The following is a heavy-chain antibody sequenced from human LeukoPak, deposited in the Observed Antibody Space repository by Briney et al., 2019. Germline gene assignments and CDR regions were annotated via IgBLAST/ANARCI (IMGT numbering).Heavy chain of an antibody. D-gene: IGHD3-10*01. CDR2: INAGNGNA. CDR1: GYTFTSYA. Sequence: ASVKVSCKASGYTFTSYAMHWVGQAPGQRLEWMGWINAGNGNAKYSQKFQGRVTITRDTSASTAYMELSSLRSEDTAVYYCARVSSRGVRGVIGAFDIWGQGTMVTVSS. CDR3: ARVSSRGVRGVIGAFDI. J-gene: IGHJ3*02. V-gene: IGHV1-3*01.